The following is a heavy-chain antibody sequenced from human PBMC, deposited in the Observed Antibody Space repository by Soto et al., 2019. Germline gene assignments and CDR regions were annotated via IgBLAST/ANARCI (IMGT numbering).Heavy chain of an antibody. CDR2: ISDYNGNT. CDR1: GYIFHNYG. Sequence: QVQLVQSGAEVKKPGASVKVSCKTSGYIFHNYGISWVRQAPGQGLEWMGWISDYNGNTKYAQKFQGRVTMATDTSTRTAYMELRSLRSDDTAVYYFASKGYYSGSESYAPPRYYGMDVWGQGTTVTVSS. CDR3: ASKGYYSGSESYAPPRYYGMDV. V-gene: IGHV1-18*01. D-gene: IGHD3-10*01. J-gene: IGHJ6*02.